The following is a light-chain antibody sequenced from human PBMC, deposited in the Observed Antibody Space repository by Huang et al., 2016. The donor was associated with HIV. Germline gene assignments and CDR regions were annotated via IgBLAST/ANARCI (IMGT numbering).Light chain of an antibody. Sequence: EIVMTQSPATLSVSPGERVTLSCRDNRSVSTNLAWYQQSPGQAPRLLIYGSSTRAPGIPARFSGSGSGTDFSLTISSLQSEDFALYYCHQYNNWLLSFGGGTRVDI. CDR3: HQYNNWLLS. CDR2: GSS. CDR1: RSVSTN. J-gene: IGKJ4*01. V-gene: IGKV3-15*01.